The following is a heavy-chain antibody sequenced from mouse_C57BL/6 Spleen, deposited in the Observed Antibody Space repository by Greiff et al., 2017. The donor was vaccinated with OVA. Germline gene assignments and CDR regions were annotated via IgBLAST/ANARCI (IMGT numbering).Heavy chain of an antibody. CDR1: GFTFSSYG. CDR2: ISSGGSYT. V-gene: IGHV5-6*01. CDR3: ARQVTTVEGDYFDY. Sequence: EVQRVESGGDLVKPGGSLKLSCAASGFTFSSYGMSWVRQTPGKRLEWVATISSGGSYTYYPDSVKGRFTITRDNAKNTLYLQMSSLKSEDTAMYYCARQVTTVEGDYFDYWGQGTTLTVSS. D-gene: IGHD1-1*01. J-gene: IGHJ2*01.